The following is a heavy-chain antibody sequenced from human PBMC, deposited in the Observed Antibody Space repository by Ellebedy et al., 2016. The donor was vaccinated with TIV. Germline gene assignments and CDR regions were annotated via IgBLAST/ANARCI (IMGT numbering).Heavy chain of an antibody. V-gene: IGHV3-23*01. J-gene: IGHJ4*02. D-gene: IGHD3-3*01. CDR2: ISGSGGST. CDR3: AKDTYYDFWSGHYNSDY. CDR1: GFTFSSYA. Sequence: GGSLRLXXAASGFTFSSYAMNWVRQAPGKGLEWVSAISGSGGSTYYADSVKGRFTISRDNSKNTMYLQMNSLRAEDTAVYYCAKDTYYDFWSGHYNSDYWGQGALVTVSS.